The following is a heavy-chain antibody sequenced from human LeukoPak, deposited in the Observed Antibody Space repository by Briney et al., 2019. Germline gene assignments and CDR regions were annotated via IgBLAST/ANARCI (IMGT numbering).Heavy chain of an antibody. CDR2: ISSSGSTI. D-gene: IGHD6-19*01. J-gene: IGHJ4*02. V-gene: IGHV3-48*03. CDR1: GFTFSSYE. CDR3: AREGGSRSGWYDY. Sequence: QPGGSLRLSCAASGFTFSSYEMNWVRQAPGKGLEWVSYISSSGSTIYYADSVKGRFTISRDNAKNSLYLQMNSLRAEDTAVYYCAREGGSRSGWYDYWGQGTLVTVSS.